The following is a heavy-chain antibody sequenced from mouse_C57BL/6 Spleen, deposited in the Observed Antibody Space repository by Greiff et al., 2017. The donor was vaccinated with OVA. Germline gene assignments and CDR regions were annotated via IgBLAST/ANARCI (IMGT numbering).Heavy chain of an antibody. D-gene: IGHD1-1*01. J-gene: IGHJ4*01. Sequence: EVKLMESGGGLVQPKGSLKLSCAASGFSFNTYAMNWVRQAPGKGLEWVARIRSKSNNYATYYADSVKDRFTISRDDSESMLYLQMNNLKTEDTAMYYCVRHGYYYGSSFAMDYWGQGTSVTVSS. CDR2: IRSKSNNYAT. V-gene: IGHV10-1*01. CDR3: VRHGYYYGSSFAMDY. CDR1: GFSFNTYA.